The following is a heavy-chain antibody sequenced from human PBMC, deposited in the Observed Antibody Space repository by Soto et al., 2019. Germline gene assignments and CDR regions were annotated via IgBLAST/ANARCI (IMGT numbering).Heavy chain of an antibody. CDR2: LIPIFGTP. J-gene: IGHJ4*02. D-gene: IGHD1-26*01. CDR3: ATMGATVYFFDN. CDR1: GGTFDSYG. Sequence: SVKVSCKASGGTFDSYGINWVRQAPGQGPEWMGGLIPIFGTPNYAQKFQGRVTISADDSTSTAYMELSSLRYEDTAVYYCATMGATVYFFDNWGQGTLVTVSS. V-gene: IGHV1-69*13.